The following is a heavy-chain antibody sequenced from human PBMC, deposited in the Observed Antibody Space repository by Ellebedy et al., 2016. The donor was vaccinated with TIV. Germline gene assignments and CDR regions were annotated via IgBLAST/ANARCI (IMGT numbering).Heavy chain of an antibody. V-gene: IGHV3-21*01. CDR1: GFTFSNYS. J-gene: IGHJ6*02. CDR2: ISSSSSYI. Sequence: GESLKISCAASGFTFSNYSMNWVRQAPGKGLEWVSSISSSSSYIYYADSVKGRFIISRDNAKNSLYLQINSLRAEDTAGYYCARDTSRNYDILTGYYTPYYYGMDVWGQGTTVTVSS. D-gene: IGHD3-9*01. CDR3: ARDTSRNYDILTGYYTPYYYGMDV.